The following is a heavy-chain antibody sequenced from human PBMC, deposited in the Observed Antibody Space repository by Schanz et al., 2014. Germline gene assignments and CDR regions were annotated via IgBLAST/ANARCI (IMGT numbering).Heavy chain of an antibody. CDR2: TRNRANNYFT. J-gene: IGHJ6*02. V-gene: IGHV3-72*01. D-gene: IGHD3-10*01. Sequence: EVQLVESGGGVVRPGGSLRLSCAASGFTFSAYYMDWVRQAPGKGLEWVGRTRNRANNYFTEYAASVKGRFTISRDDSKNSLYLQMNSLKSEDTALYYCTRVAISPGRRGLDVWGQGTTVTVSS. CDR1: GFTFSAYY. CDR3: TRVAISPGRRGLDV.